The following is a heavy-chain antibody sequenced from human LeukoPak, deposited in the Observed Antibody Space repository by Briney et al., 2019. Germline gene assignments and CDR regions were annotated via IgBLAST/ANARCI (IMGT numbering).Heavy chain of an antibody. CDR2: IYSGGST. CDR1: GFTVSSNY. D-gene: IGHD4-17*01. CDR3: ARDLRLGSTVTPYYYGMDV. J-gene: IGHJ6*02. V-gene: IGHV3-53*01. Sequence: GGSLRLSCAASGFTVSSNYMSWVRQAPGKGLEWVSVIYSGGSTYYADSVKGRFTISRDNSKNMLYLQMNSLRAEDTAVYYCARDLRLGSTVTPYYYGMDVWGQGTTVTVSS.